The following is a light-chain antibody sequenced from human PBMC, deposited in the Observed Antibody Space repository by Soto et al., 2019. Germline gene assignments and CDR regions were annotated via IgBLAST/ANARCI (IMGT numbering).Light chain of an antibody. V-gene: IGLV2-23*02. Sequence: VLTQPAFGSVFPGQSITIPCTGTSGDVGGYNLVSWYQQHPGKAPKLMIYEVTERPSGVSNRFSGSKSGNTASLTISGLQPDDEADYYCCSYAGNSEVFGTGTKVTVL. J-gene: IGLJ1*01. CDR1: SGDVGGYNL. CDR2: EVT. CDR3: CSYAGNSEV.